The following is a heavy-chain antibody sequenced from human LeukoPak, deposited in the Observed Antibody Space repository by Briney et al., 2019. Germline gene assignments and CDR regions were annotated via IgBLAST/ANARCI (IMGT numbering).Heavy chain of an antibody. Sequence: SETLSLTCAVSGASISNTNWCSWVRQPPGKGLEWIGVIIHIGTTNYNPSLKSRVTISVDKSKNQLSLKLSSVTAADTAVYYCARPYRSGWSGSFDYWGQGTLVTVSS. CDR1: GASISNTNW. J-gene: IGHJ4*02. V-gene: IGHV4-4*02. CDR3: ARPYRSGWSGSFDY. CDR2: IIHIGTT. D-gene: IGHD6-19*01.